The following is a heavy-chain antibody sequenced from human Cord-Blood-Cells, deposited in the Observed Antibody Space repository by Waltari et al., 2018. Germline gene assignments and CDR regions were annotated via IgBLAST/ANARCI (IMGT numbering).Heavy chain of an antibody. D-gene: IGHD6-13*01. CDR3: TRSNARVKYSSN. J-gene: IGHJ4*02. CDR1: GFTFRGSA. CDR2: IRSKANSYAT. V-gene: IGHV3-73*02. Sequence: EVQLVESGGGLVQPGGSLKLSCAASGFTFRGSAMHWVRQASGTGLEWVGGIRSKANSYATAYAASVKGRFTISRDDSKNTAYLQMNSLKTEDTAVYYCTRSNARVKYSSNWGQGTLVTVSS.